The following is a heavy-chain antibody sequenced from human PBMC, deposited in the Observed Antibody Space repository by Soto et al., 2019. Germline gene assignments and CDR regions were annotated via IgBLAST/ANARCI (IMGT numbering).Heavy chain of an antibody. CDR3: AREGLSSGWFHYYGMDV. D-gene: IGHD6-19*01. V-gene: IGHV4-4*07. Sequence: PSETLSLTCTVSGGSISSYSWSWVRQPAGKGLEWIGRMYFSGSTSYSVSTNYDPSLKSRVTMSVDTSKNQFSLKLTSVSAADTAAYYCAREGLSSGWFHYYGMDVWGQGTTVTVSS. CDR2: MYFSGST. CDR1: GGSISSYS. J-gene: IGHJ6*02.